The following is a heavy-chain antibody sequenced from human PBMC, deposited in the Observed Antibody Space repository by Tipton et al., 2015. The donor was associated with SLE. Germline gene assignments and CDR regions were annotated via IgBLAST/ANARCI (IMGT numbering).Heavy chain of an antibody. CDR2: IYYSGST. V-gene: IGHV4-59*11. CDR3: ARGMGIAVAGE. Sequence: TLSLTCTVSGGSISSHYWSWIRQPPGKGLEWIGYIYYSGSTNYNPSLKSRVTISVDTSKNQFSLKLSSVTAADTAVYYCARGMGIAVAGEWGQGTLVTVSS. CDR1: GGSISSHY. D-gene: IGHD6-19*01. J-gene: IGHJ4*02.